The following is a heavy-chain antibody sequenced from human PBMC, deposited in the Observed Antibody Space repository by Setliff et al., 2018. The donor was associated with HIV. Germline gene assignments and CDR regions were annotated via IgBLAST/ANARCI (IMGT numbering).Heavy chain of an antibody. Sequence: SETLSLTCSFSGGSISGHYWSWIRQTPGKGLEWIATIYTTERISYNPSLRSRFTISVETSQNLFSLRLRSVTAADTGVYYCARPGSSSYYYAMDVWGLGTTVTVSS. CDR1: GGSISGHY. V-gene: IGHV4-59*11. CDR2: IYTTERI. D-gene: IGHD3-10*01. CDR3: ARPGSSSYYYAMDV. J-gene: IGHJ6*02.